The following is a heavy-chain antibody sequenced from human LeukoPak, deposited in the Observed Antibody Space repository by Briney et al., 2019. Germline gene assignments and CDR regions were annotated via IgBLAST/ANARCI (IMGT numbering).Heavy chain of an antibody. CDR2: IYPGDSTT. J-gene: IGHJ4*02. D-gene: IGHD6-19*01. Sequence: GESLKISCQGSGNSFTSYWIAWVRQMPGKGLEWMGIIYPGDSTTRYSPSFQGQVTISADKSISTAYLQWSSLKASDTAMYYCARRSTGWYYFDYWGQGTLLTVSS. CDR1: GNSFTSYW. V-gene: IGHV5-51*01. CDR3: ARRSTGWYYFDY.